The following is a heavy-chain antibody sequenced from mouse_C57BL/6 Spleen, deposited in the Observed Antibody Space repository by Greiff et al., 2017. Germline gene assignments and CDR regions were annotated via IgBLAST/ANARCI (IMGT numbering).Heavy chain of an antibody. Sequence: DVKLVESGGDLVKPGGSLKLSCAASGFTFSSYGMSWVRQTPDKRLEWVATISSGGSYTYYPDSVKGRFTISRDNAKNTLYLQMSSLKSEDTAMYYCARPIYYDYDPFYFDYWGQGTTLTVSS. CDR1: GFTFSSYG. CDR2: ISSGGSYT. J-gene: IGHJ2*01. V-gene: IGHV5-6*02. D-gene: IGHD2-4*01. CDR3: ARPIYYDYDPFYFDY.